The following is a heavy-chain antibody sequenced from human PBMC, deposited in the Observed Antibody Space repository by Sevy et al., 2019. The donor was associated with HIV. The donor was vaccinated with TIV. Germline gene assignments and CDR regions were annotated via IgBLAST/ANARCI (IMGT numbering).Heavy chain of an antibody. J-gene: IGHJ4*02. D-gene: IGHD3-16*02. Sequence: GGSLRLSCAASGFTFSSYWMSWVRQVPGKGLEWVANIKQDRSEKYYVDSVKGRFTISRDNAKNSLYLQMNSLRAEDTAVYYCAREYDYIWGSYRYRTDFDYWGQGTLVTVSS. CDR3: AREYDYIWGSYRYRTDFDY. V-gene: IGHV3-7*03. CDR2: IKQDRSEK. CDR1: GFTFSSYW.